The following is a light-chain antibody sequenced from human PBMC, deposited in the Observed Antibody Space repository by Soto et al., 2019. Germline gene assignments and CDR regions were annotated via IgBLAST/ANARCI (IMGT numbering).Light chain of an antibody. CDR1: SSNIGSHT. CDR3: AAWDDRLNAVV. Sequence: GQSVNISCSGTSSNIGSHTVNWYQQIPGKAPQLFIFRTNERPSGVPDRFPGSKSVTSASLAISGLHSDDEADYYCAAWDDRLNAVVFXGGTK. V-gene: IGLV1-44*01. J-gene: IGLJ2*01. CDR2: RTN.